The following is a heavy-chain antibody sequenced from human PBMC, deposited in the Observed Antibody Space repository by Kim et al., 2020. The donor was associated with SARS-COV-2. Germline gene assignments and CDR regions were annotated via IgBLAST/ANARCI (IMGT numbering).Heavy chain of an antibody. CDR3: AKDREFTMIRVDGALDV. D-gene: IGHD3-22*01. V-gene: IGHV3-23*01. CDR2: ITGNGGGT. J-gene: IGHJ3*01. Sequence: GGSLRLSCAASGFTFTHYAMTWVRQAPGKGLEWVSTITGNGGGTFYAASVKGRFTISRDNSKGTVYLQMDVLRDEDTAVYYCAKDREFTMIRVDGALDVWGQGTTVTVS. CDR1: GFTFTHYA.